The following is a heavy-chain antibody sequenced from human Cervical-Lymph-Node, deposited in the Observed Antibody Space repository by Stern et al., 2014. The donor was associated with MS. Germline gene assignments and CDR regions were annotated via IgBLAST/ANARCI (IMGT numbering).Heavy chain of an antibody. CDR1: GGTFSSYT. Sequence: VQLVQSGAEVKKPGSSVKVSCKVSGGTFSSYTLNWVRPAPGQGLERMGGIIPIFATTNYAQRFQGKVTITADGSTSTDYMEVTSLRSEDTAVYYCAREGIPGAGGTFDNWGQGTLVIVSS. V-gene: IGHV1-69*01. CDR3: AREGIPGAGGTFDN. D-gene: IGHD1-26*01. J-gene: IGHJ4*02. CDR2: IIPIFATT.